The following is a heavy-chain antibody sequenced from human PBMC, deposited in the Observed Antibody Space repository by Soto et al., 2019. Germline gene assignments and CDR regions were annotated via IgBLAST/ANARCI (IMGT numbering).Heavy chain of an antibody. D-gene: IGHD2-15*01. CDR2: INIDGSST. CDR3: VRTSLVVAAATREDY. Sequence: CAAAGCTFSSDWMHWGRQAPGKGLVWVSRINIDGSSTSYADSVKVRFTISRDNAKNTLYLQMNSLRAEDTAVYYCVRTSLVVAAATREDYWGQGTLVTVSS. CDR1: GCTFSSDW. J-gene: IGHJ4*02. V-gene: IGHV3-74*01.